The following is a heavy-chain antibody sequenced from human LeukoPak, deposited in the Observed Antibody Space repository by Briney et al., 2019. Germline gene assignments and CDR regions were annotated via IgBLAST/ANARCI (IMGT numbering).Heavy chain of an antibody. Sequence: PGGSLRLSCTASGFTFGDYYMNWIRQAPGKGLEWVSYISSSGTTMYYADSVKGRFTISRDNAKSSLYLQMNSLRAEDTAVYYCARGYYYDSSGYRDYWGQGTLVTVSS. CDR3: ARGYYYDSSGYRDY. CDR1: GFTFGDYY. D-gene: IGHD3-22*01. V-gene: IGHV3-11*04. CDR2: ISSSGTTM. J-gene: IGHJ4*02.